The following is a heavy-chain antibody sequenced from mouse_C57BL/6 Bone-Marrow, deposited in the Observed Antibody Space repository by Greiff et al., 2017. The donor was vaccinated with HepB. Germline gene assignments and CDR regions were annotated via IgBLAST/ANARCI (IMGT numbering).Heavy chain of an antibody. V-gene: IGHV1-81*01. Sequence: QVQLQQSGAELARPGASVKLSCKASGYTFTSYGISGVKQRTGQGLEWIGEIYPRSGNTYYNEKFKGKAILTADKSSSTAYMELRSLTSEDSAVYYCTDYYGSSPPFAYWGQGTLVTVSA. D-gene: IGHD1-1*01. J-gene: IGHJ3*01. CDR1: GYTFTSYG. CDR3: TDYYGSSPPFAY. CDR2: IYPRSGNT.